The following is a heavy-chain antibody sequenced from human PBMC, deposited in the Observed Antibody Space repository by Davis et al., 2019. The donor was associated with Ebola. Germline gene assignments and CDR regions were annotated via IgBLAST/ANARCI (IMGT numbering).Heavy chain of an antibody. D-gene: IGHD4-17*01. V-gene: IGHV1-18*01. Sequence: ASVKVSCKASGYTFSSYGITWVRQAPGQGLEWMGWISGYNAKTDYAQNLQGRVTMTTDTSTSTAYMELRSLRSDDTAVYYCARGLLDYGEYSGWGMDVWGQGTAVTVSS. J-gene: IGHJ6*02. CDR2: ISGYNAKT. CDR1: GYTFSSYG. CDR3: ARGLLDYGEYSGWGMDV.